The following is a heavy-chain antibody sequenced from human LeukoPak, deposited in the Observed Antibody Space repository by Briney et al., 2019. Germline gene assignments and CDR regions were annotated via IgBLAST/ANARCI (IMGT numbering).Heavy chain of an antibody. CDR3: ARADCSSSTCYLRRSWFDP. J-gene: IGHJ5*02. D-gene: IGHD2-2*01. Sequence: GGSLRLSCAGSGFSFNYYDMNWVRQAPGKGLEWVSSISPKSDFIYYSDSVRGRFTISRDNAENSLYLQMNSLRAEDTAAYYCARADCSSSTCYLRRSWFDPWGQGTLVTVSS. V-gene: IGHV3-21*01. CDR1: GFSFNYYD. CDR2: ISPKSDFI.